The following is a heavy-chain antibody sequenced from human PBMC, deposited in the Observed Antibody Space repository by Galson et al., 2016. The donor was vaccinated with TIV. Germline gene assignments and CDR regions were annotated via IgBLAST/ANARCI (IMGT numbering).Heavy chain of an antibody. V-gene: IGHV3-33*08. CDR1: GFTFSTYW. CDR3: ARSPPLGSTIYYFDY. CDR2: MWSDGTNE. Sequence: SLRLSCAASGFTFSTYWMSWVRQAPGKGLEWVSTMWSDGTNEHYADSVKGRFTISRDNSKDTLYLHMPSLRADDTAVYYCARSPPLGSTIYYFDYWGQGTLVTVSS. J-gene: IGHJ4*02. D-gene: IGHD1-26*01.